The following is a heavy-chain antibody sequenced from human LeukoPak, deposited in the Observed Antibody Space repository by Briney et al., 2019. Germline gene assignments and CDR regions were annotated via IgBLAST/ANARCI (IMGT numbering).Heavy chain of an antibody. J-gene: IGHJ4*02. CDR2: INHSGST. Sequence: SETLSLTCAVYGGSFSGYYWSWIRQPPGKGLEWIGEINHSGSTNYNPSLKSRVTISVDTSKNQFSLKLSSVTAADTAVYYRASRVRYFDWLLGGFDYWGQGTLVTVSS. CDR1: GGSFSGYY. V-gene: IGHV4-34*01. D-gene: IGHD3-9*01. CDR3: ASRVRYFDWLLGGFDY.